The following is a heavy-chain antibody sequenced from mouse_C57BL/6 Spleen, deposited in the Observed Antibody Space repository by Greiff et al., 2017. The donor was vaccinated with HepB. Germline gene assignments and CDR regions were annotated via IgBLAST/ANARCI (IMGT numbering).Heavy chain of an antibody. V-gene: IGHV1-64*01. D-gene: IGHD1-1*01. CDR1: GYTFTSYW. Sequence: VQLQQPGAELVKPGASVKLSCKASGYTFTSYWMHWVKQRPGQGLEWIGMIHPNSGSTNYNEKFKSKATLTVDKSSSTAYMQLSSLTSEDSAVYYCARSDYYGRRADFDYWGQGTTLTVSS. CDR2: IHPNSGST. CDR3: ARSDYYGRRADFDY. J-gene: IGHJ2*01.